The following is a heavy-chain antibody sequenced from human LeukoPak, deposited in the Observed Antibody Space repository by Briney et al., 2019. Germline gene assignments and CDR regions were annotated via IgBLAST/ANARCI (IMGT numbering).Heavy chain of an antibody. J-gene: IGHJ4*02. CDR1: GFTFSSYA. CDR3: ARETMIVVLDY. Sequence: GGSLRLSCAASGFTFSSYAMHWVRQAPGKGLERVAVISYDGSNKYYADSVKGRFTISRDNSKNTLYLQMNSLRAEDTAVYYCARETMIVVLDYWGQGTLVTVSS. D-gene: IGHD3-22*01. CDR2: ISYDGSNK. V-gene: IGHV3-30-3*01.